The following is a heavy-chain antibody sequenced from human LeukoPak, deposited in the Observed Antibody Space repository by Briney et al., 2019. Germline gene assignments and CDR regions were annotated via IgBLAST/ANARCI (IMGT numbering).Heavy chain of an antibody. CDR3: ARDRGGLLWFGEFDY. J-gene: IGHJ4*02. V-gene: IGHV3-30*04. CDR1: GFTFSSYV. D-gene: IGHD3-10*01. CDR2: ISYDGSNE. Sequence: GGSLRLSCAASGFTFSSYVMHWVRQAPGKGLEWVAIISYDGSNEYYADSVKGRFTISRDNSKNTLYLQMNRLRAEDTAVYYCARDRGGLLWFGEFDYWGQGTLVTVSS.